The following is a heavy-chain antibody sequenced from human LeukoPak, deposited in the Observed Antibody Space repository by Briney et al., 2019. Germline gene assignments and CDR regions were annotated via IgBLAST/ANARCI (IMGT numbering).Heavy chain of an antibody. Sequence: SETLSLTCTVSGGSISSYYWSWIRQPAGKGLEWIGRIYTSGSTNYNPSLKSRVTMSVDTSKNQFSLKLSSVTAADTAVYYCAREQLWFGELFRNAWFDPWGQGTLVTVSS. CDR3: AREQLWFGELFRNAWFDP. V-gene: IGHV4-4*07. CDR1: GGSISSYY. J-gene: IGHJ5*02. D-gene: IGHD3-10*01. CDR2: IYTSGST.